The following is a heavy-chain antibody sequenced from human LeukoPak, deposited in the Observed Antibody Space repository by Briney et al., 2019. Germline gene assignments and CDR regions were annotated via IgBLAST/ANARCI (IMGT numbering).Heavy chain of an antibody. Sequence: KPSETLSLTCAVDSGSFSGSFWRWIRQPPGKGLEWIGEINHSGSTNYNPSLKSRVTISVDTSKNQFSLKLSSVTAADTAVYYCARDKSYYDSSGYFWYFDLWGRGTLVTVSS. CDR3: ARDKSYYDSSGYFWYFDL. J-gene: IGHJ2*01. CDR2: INHSGST. V-gene: IGHV4-34*01. CDR1: SGSFSGSF. D-gene: IGHD3-22*01.